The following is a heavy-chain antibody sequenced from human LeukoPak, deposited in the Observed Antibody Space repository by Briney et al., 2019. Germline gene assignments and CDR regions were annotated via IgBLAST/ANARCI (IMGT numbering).Heavy chain of an antibody. D-gene: IGHD3-22*01. J-gene: IGHJ4*01. V-gene: IGHV4-59*08. Sequence: KPSETLSLTCTVSGDSITNYYWTWIRQPPGKGLEWIGYIYSSGSANYNPSLKSRVIISGDTSKNQISLNLTSVTAADTAVYFCARHRDYYDTWGHGTLVTVSS. CDR3: ARHRDYYDT. CDR1: GDSITNYY. CDR2: IYSSGSA.